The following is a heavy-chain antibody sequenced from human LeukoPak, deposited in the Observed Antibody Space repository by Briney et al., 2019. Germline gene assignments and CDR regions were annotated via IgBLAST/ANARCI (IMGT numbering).Heavy chain of an antibody. J-gene: IGHJ4*02. V-gene: IGHV1-2*06. D-gene: IGHD1-26*01. CDR3: ASGGSYSFSGVEYFDY. CDR1: GYTFTVYY. Sequence: ASVKVSCKASGYTFTVYYMHWVRQAPGQGLEWMGRINPNSGGTNYAQKFQGRVTMTRDTSISTAYMELSRLRSDDTAVYYCASGGSYSFSGVEYFDYRGQGTLVTVSS. CDR2: INPNSGGT.